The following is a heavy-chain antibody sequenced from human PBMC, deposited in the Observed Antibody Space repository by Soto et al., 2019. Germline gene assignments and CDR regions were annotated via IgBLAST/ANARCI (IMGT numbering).Heavy chain of an antibody. D-gene: IGHD4-17*01. J-gene: IGHJ4*02. V-gene: IGHV1-69*13. CDR1: GGSFSTYG. CDR3: ARELDPYYGGNSLSLDS. Sequence: QVQLVQSGAEVKKPGSSVKVSCKASGGSFSTYGINWVRLAPGQGLEWMGGIIPKFGTTNYAQKFRVRVTITAYESTNTAYMELNYLRSEDTAVYFCARELDPYYGGNSLSLDSWGQGTLVTVSS. CDR2: IIPKFGTT.